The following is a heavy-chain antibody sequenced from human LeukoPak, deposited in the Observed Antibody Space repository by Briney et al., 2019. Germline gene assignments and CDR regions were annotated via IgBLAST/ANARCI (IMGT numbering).Heavy chain of an antibody. Sequence: SETLSLTCTVSGGSISSYYWSWIRQSPGKGLEWIGYIFYIGSTNYNPSLKSRVTISVDTSKNQFSLKLSSVTAADTAVYYCASTPDSSSWYRDIIWFDPWGQGTLVTVSS. CDR2: IFYIGST. CDR3: ASTPDSSSWYRDIIWFDP. CDR1: GGSISSYY. V-gene: IGHV4-59*08. D-gene: IGHD6-13*01. J-gene: IGHJ5*02.